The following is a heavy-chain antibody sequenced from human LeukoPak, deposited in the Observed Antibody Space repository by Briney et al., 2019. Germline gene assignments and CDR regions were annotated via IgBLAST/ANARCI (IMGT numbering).Heavy chain of an antibody. CDR2: IDSAGDT. J-gene: IGHJ6*03. D-gene: IGHD4-23*01. Sequence: GGSLRLSCAASGFTFSRYDLHWVRQATGKGLEWVSAIDSAGDTYYPDSVKGRFTISRENAKNAVYLQIDSQRAGDTAVYYCARDAGGGSPPYYYYYYMDVWGKGTTVTVSS. CDR1: GFTFSRYD. CDR3: ARDAGGGSPPYYYYYYMDV. V-gene: IGHV3-13*01.